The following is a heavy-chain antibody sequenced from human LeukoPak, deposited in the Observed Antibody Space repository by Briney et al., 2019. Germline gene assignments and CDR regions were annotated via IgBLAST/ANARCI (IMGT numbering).Heavy chain of an antibody. Sequence: SETLSLTCAVSGGSISSGGYSWSWIRQPPGKGLEWIGYIYHSGSTYYNPSLKSRVTISVDRSKNQFSLKLSSVIAADTAVYYCARVIGFTANTNWFDPWGQGTLVTVSS. V-gene: IGHV4-30-2*01. CDR1: GGSISSGGYS. J-gene: IGHJ5*02. CDR3: ARVIGFTANTNWFDP. D-gene: IGHD2/OR15-2a*01. CDR2: IYHSGST.